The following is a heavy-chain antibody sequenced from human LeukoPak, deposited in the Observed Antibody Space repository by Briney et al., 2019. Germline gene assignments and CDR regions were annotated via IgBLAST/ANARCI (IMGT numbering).Heavy chain of an antibody. CDR2: INPSGGST. Sequence: ASVKVSRKASGYTFTSYYMHWVRQAPGQGLEWMGIINPSGGSTSYAQKFQGRVTMTRDMSTSTVYMELSSLRSEDTAVYYCARAEDSSGYYNYYFDYWGQGTLVTVSS. CDR3: ARAEDSSGYYNYYFDY. CDR1: GYTFTSYY. J-gene: IGHJ4*02. V-gene: IGHV1-46*01. D-gene: IGHD3-22*01.